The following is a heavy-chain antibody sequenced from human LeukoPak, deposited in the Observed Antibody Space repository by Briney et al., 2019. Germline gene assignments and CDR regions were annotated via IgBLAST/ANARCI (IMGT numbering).Heavy chain of an antibody. J-gene: IGHJ2*01. CDR1: GFTFSSYG. Sequence: GGSLRLSCAASGFTFSSYGMHWVRQAPGKGLEWVAFIRYDGSNKYYADSVKGRFTISRDNSKNTLYLQMNSLRAEDTAVYYCATQRGYYGSGSYYINWYFDLWGRGTLVTVSS. D-gene: IGHD3-10*01. V-gene: IGHV3-30*02. CDR3: ATQRGYYGSGSYYINWYFDL. CDR2: IRYDGSNK.